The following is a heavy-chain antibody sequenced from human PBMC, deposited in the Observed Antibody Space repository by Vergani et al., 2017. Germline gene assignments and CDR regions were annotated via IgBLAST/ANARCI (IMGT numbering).Heavy chain of an antibody. CDR1: GYTFSNYY. Sequence: QVQVVQSGAEVKKSGASGKVSCKTSGYTFSNYYMHWVRQAPGKGLEWMGIINPSGGHTNYAQKFQGRVTMTRDTYTSTVYMELSSLRSEDTAIYYCARGDYDILAGYRYWGQGTLVTVSA. J-gene: IGHJ4*01. D-gene: IGHD3-9*01. V-gene: IGHV1-46*03. CDR2: INPSGGHT. CDR3: ARGDYDILAGYRY.